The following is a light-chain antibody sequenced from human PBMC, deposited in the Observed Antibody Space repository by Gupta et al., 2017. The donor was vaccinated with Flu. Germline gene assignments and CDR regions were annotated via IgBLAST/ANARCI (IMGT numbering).Light chain of an antibody. J-gene: IGKJ1*01. CDR3: LQQFSYPWT. CDR1: QGIRDY. Sequence: GDTGTITCRARQGIRDYLGWYQQKPGRAPKLLISATYNVQSGVPSRFSGTAAGTEFTLTISSLQAEDFATYYCLQQFSYPWTFGQGTKVDIK. V-gene: IGKV1-17*01. CDR2: ATY.